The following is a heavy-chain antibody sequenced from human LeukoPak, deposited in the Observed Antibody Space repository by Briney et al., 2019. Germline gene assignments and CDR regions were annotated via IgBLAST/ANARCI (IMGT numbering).Heavy chain of an antibody. Sequence: SETLSLTCTVSGGSISSSSYHWGWVRQPPGKGLEWIGSIYYSGTTYYNPSLKSRVTISVDTSKNQFSLKLRSVTAADTAIYYCARRLAAELDYWGQGTLVTVSS. CDR1: GGSISSSSYH. CDR3: ARRLAAELDY. D-gene: IGHD6-13*01. CDR2: IYYSGTT. J-gene: IGHJ4*02. V-gene: IGHV4-39*01.